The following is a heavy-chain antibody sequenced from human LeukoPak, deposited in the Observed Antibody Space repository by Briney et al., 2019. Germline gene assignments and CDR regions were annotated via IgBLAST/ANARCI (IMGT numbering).Heavy chain of an antibody. CDR1: GGSISSGGYY. Sequence: PSQTLSLTCTVSGGSISSGGYYWSWIRQPPGKGLEWIGEINHSGSTTYNPSLKSRVTISVDTSNNQFSLKLNSVTAADTAVYYCARKERDLRNWYFDLWGRGTLVTVSS. J-gene: IGHJ2*01. D-gene: IGHD1-26*01. V-gene: IGHV4-30-2*01. CDR3: ARKERDLRNWYFDL. CDR2: INHSGST.